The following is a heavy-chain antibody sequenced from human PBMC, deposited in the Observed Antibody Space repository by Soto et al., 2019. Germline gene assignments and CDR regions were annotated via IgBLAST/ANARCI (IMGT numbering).Heavy chain of an antibody. CDR2: ISWNSGSI. Sequence: EVQLVESGGGLVQPGRSLRLSCAASGFTFDDYAMHWVRQAPGKGLEWVSGISWNSGSIGYADSVKGRFTISRDNAKNSLYLQMNSLRAEDTALYYCAKDRTIFGVVSGRNDAFDIWGQGTMVTVSS. V-gene: IGHV3-9*01. J-gene: IGHJ3*02. CDR1: GFTFDDYA. CDR3: AKDRTIFGVVSGRNDAFDI. D-gene: IGHD3-3*01.